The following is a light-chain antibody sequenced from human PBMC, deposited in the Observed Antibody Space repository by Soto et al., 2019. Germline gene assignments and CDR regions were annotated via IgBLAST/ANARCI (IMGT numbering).Light chain of an antibody. Sequence: EIVLTQSPATLSLSPGERATLSCRASQSVSSYLAWYHQKPGQAPRLLIYDASNRATGIPPRFSGSGSGTDSTLTISSLAPADFAVYYCPQRSNWYTFGQGTKLEIK. CDR2: DAS. CDR3: PQRSNWYT. J-gene: IGKJ2*01. CDR1: QSVSSY. V-gene: IGKV3-11*01.